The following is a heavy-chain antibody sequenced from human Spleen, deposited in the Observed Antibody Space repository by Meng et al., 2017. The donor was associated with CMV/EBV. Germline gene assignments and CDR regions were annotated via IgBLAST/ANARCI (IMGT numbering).Heavy chain of an antibody. V-gene: IGHV3-30*02. CDR3: AKDRVAYTNYPYGMDV. CDR1: GFSFSSYD. D-gene: IGHD2-21*01. CDR2: IRDDGINK. J-gene: IGHJ6*02. Sequence: GGSLRLSCAASGFSFSSYDMHWVRQAPGKGLEWVAFIRDDGINKYYRDSVKGRFTISRDNSKNTLYLQMGSLRPGDTAVYYCAKDRVAYTNYPYGMDVWGQGTTVTVSS.